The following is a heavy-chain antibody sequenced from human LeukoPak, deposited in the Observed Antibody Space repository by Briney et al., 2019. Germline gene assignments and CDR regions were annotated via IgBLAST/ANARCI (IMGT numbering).Heavy chain of an antibody. CDR3: AKGRSGITIFGVVDY. J-gene: IGHJ4*02. CDR2: ISYDGSNK. CDR1: GFTFDDYA. D-gene: IGHD3-3*01. Sequence: GRSLRLSCAASGFTFDDYAMHWVRQAPGKGLEWVAVISYDGSNKYYADSVKGRFTISRDNSKNTLYLQMNSLRAEDTAVYYCAKGRSGITIFGVVDYWGQGTLVTVSS. V-gene: IGHV3-30*18.